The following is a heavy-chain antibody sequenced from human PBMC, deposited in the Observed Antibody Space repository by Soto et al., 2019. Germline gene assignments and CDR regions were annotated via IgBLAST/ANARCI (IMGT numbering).Heavy chain of an antibody. V-gene: IGHV3-23*01. J-gene: IGHJ4*02. CDR2: ISGSGGST. D-gene: IGHD5-18*01. CDR1: GFTFSSYA. CDR3: ANQGRVRLQLWRKVFDY. Sequence: GGFLRLSCAASGFTFSSYAMSWVRQAPGKGLEWVSAISGSGGSTYYADSVKGRFTISRDNSKNTLYLQMNSLRAEDTAVYYCANQGRVRLQLWRKVFDYWGQGTLVTVSS.